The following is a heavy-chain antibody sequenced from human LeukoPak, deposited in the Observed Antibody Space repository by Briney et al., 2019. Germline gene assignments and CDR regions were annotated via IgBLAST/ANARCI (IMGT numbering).Heavy chain of an antibody. D-gene: IGHD3-9*01. CDR1: GFTFSSYA. CDR2: ISYDGSNK. CDR3: ARDSEDEELRYFGVYYYYMDV. J-gene: IGHJ6*03. Sequence: PGRSLRLSCAASGFTFSSYAMHWVRQAPGKGLEWVAVISYDGSNKYYADSVKGRFTISRDNSKNTLYLQMNSLRAEDTAVYYCARDSEDEELRYFGVYYYYMDVWGKGTTVTVSS. V-gene: IGHV3-30-3*01.